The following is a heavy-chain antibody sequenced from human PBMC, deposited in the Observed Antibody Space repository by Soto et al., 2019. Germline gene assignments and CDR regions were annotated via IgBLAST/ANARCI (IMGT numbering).Heavy chain of an antibody. CDR3: ARDAHRVVVPAARSYYYYGMDV. J-gene: IGHJ6*02. V-gene: IGHV3-33*01. D-gene: IGHD2-2*01. CDR2: IWYDGSNK. CDR1: GFTFSSYG. Sequence: QVQLVESGGGVVQPGRSLRLSCAASGFTFSSYGMHWVRQAPGKGLEWVAVIWYDGSNKYYADSVKGRFTISRDNSKNTLYLQMNSLRAEDTAVYYCARDAHRVVVPAARSYYYYGMDVWGQGTTVTVSS.